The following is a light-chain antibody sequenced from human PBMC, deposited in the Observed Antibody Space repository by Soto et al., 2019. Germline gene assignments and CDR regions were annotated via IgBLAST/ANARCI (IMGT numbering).Light chain of an antibody. V-gene: IGKV1-39*01. CDR3: QQGYSTPYT. CDR2: AAS. Sequence: IQMTQSPSSLSASIGDKVTITCRASQNIETYLNWYRHTPGEAPNVLIYAASTLKTGVPSRFSGSGSGTHFTLTISALQPEDFSTYYCQQGYSTPYTFGQGTKLEIK. J-gene: IGKJ2*01. CDR1: QNIETY.